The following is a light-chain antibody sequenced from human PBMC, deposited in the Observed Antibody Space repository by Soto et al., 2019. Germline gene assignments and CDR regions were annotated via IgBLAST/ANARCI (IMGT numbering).Light chain of an antibody. CDR3: QSYDRRLSGSEV. Sequence: QSALTQPASVSGSPGQSITISCTGTSSDVGGYNYVSWYQQHPGKAPKLMIYEVSNRPSGVSNRFSGSKSGNTASLTITGLQAEDEADYYCQSYDRRLSGSEVFGTGTKLTVL. CDR1: SSDVGGYNY. J-gene: IGLJ1*01. CDR2: EVS. V-gene: IGLV2-14*01.